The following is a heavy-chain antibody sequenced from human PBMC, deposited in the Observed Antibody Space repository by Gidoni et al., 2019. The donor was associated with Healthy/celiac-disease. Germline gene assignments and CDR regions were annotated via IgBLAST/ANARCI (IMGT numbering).Heavy chain of an antibody. J-gene: IGHJ1*01. Sequence: QVQLQESGPGLVKXSQTLXXTCTXPGGSISSGGYYWSWIRPHPGKGLEWIGYIYYXGSTYYNPXLKSRXTISVXXSKXXXSLXXSSXXXADXXXYXXXREXXXVGXXXWG. CDR3: XREXXXVGXXX. CDR2: IYYXGST. D-gene: IGHD1-26*01. V-gene: IGHV4-31*03. CDR1: GGSISSGGYY.